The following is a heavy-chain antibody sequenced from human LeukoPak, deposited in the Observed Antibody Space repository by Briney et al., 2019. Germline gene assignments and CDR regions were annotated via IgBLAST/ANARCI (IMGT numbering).Heavy chain of an antibody. V-gene: IGHV4-59*08. D-gene: IGHD5-12*01. J-gene: IGHJ4*02. CDR3: ARQGDSAYHPFDH. CDR2: IYYSGDT. CDR1: GVSISSYY. Sequence: PSETLSLTCTVSGVSISSYYWSWIRQPPGKGLEYIGYIYYSGDTNYNPSLESRVTISVDTFKNQFSLKLTSVTAADTAVYYCARQGDSAYHPFDHWGQGTLVTVSS.